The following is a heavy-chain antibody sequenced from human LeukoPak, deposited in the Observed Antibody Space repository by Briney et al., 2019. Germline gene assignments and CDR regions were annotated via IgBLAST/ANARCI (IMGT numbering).Heavy chain of an antibody. Sequence: SETLSLTCSVSGGSISSYYWSWIRQPPGKGLEWIGYIYTSGSTNYNPSLKSRVTISVDTSKNQFSLKLSSVTAADTAVYYCAGYDFWSGYYIWGQGTLVTVSS. CDR2: IYTSGST. J-gene: IGHJ4*02. CDR3: AGYDFWSGYYI. V-gene: IGHV4-4*09. D-gene: IGHD3-3*01. CDR1: GGSISSYY.